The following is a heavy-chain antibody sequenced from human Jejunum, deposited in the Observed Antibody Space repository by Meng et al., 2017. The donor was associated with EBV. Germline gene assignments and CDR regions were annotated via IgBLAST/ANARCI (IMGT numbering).Heavy chain of an antibody. D-gene: IGHD2-8*02. V-gene: IGHV4-34*02. CDR3: ARRTGDYVVGY. CDR2: VHFSGIT. Sequence: QQVGAGLLKARETLSLHCPVYGWSFSGYYWSWVRQPPGRGLEYIGEVHFSGITNYTPSLKSRVTMSVDASKNQFSLRLTSVTAADTAVYYCARRTGDYVVGYWGQGTLVTVSS. J-gene: IGHJ4*02. CDR1: GWSFSGYY.